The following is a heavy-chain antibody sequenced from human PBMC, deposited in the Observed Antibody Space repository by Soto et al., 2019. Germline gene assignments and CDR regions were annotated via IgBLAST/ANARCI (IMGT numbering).Heavy chain of an antibody. Sequence: GGSLRLSCAASGFTFSSYAMSWVRQAPGKGLEWVSAISGSGGSTYYADSVKGRFTISRDNSKNTLYLQMNSLRAEDTAVYYCAKDGRLYSSGWYIPIYYYGMDVWGQGTTVTVSS. V-gene: IGHV3-23*01. J-gene: IGHJ6*02. CDR1: GFTFSSYA. D-gene: IGHD6-19*01. CDR2: ISGSGGST. CDR3: AKDGRLYSSGWYIPIYYYGMDV.